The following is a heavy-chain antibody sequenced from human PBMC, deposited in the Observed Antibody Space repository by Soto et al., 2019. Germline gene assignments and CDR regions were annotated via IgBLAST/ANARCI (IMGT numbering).Heavy chain of an antibody. V-gene: IGHV1-69*01. J-gene: IGHJ6*02. CDR3: ARSQGSSTSLEIYYYYYGMDV. D-gene: IGHD2-2*01. Sequence: QVQLVQSGAEVKKPGSSVKVSCKASGGTFSSYAISWVRQAPGQGLEWMGGIIPISDTTNYAQKFQGRVTITADESTSTDYMELSSLRSEDTAVYYCARSQGSSTSLEIYYYYYGMDVWGQGTTVTVSS. CDR1: GGTFSSYA. CDR2: IIPISDTT.